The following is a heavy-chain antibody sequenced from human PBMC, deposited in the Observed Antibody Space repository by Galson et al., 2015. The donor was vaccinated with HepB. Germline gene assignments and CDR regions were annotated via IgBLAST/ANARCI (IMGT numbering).Heavy chain of an antibody. CDR1: GYTFTSYA. Sequence: SVKVSCKASGYTFTSYAMNWVRQAPGQGLEWMGWINTNTGNPTYAQGFTGRFVFSLDTSVSTAYLQISSLKAEDTAVYYCARMGASKVAGTRPGADFEYWGQGTLVTVSS. CDR2: INTNTGNP. D-gene: IGHD6-19*01. V-gene: IGHV7-4-1*02. CDR3: ARMGASKVAGTRPGADFEY. J-gene: IGHJ4*02.